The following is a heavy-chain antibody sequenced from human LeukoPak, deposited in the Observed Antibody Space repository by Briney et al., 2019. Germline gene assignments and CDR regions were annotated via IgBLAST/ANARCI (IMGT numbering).Heavy chain of an antibody. CDR1: GGSISSYY. Sequence: SETLSLTCTVSGGSISSYYWSWIRQPPGKGLEWIGYIYYRGSTNYNPSLKSRVTISVDTSKNQFSLKLSSVTAADTAVYYCASRTVLHYYYGMDVWGQGTTVTVSS. J-gene: IGHJ6*02. D-gene: IGHD4-17*01. CDR2: IYYRGST. CDR3: ASRTVLHYYYGMDV. V-gene: IGHV4-59*01.